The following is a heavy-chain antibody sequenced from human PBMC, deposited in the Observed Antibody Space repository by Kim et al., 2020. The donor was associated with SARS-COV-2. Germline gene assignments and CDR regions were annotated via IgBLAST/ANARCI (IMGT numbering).Heavy chain of an antibody. D-gene: IGHD1-1*01. J-gene: IGHJ5*02. V-gene: IGHV1-69*01. Sequence: AQKFQGRVTMTADESTSTAYMELGSLRSEDTAVYYWARGDWNPGGWFDPWGQGTLVTVSS. CDR3: ARGDWNPGGWFDP.